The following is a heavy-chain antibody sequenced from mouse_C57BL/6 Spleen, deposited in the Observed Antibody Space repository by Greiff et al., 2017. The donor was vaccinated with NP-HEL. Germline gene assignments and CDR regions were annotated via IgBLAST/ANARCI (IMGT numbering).Heavy chain of an antibody. Sequence: VQLQQPGAELVKPGASVKLSCKASGYTFPSYWMHWVKQRPGQGLEWIGMIHPNSGSTNYNEKFQTKPTLTVDKSSSTAYMQLSRLTSKDSAVYYCARSGYDYDEGYYAMDYWGQGTSVTVSS. CDR3: ARSGYDYDEGYYAMDY. CDR1: GYTFPSYW. V-gene: IGHV1-64*01. CDR2: IHPNSGST. D-gene: IGHD2-4*01. J-gene: IGHJ4*01.